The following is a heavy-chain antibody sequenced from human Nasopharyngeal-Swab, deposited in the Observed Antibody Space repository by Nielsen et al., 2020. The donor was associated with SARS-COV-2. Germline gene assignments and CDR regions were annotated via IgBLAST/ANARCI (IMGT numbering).Heavy chain of an antibody. CDR3: AKASNPAVAGDFDY. Sequence: SLRLSCAASGFTFDDYAMHWVRQAPGKGLEWVSGISWNSGSIGYADSVKGRFTISRDNAKNSLYLQMNSLRAEDTALYYCAKASNPAVAGDFDYWGQGTLVTVSS. V-gene: IGHV3-9*01. D-gene: IGHD6-19*01. J-gene: IGHJ4*02. CDR2: ISWNSGSI. CDR1: GFTFDDYA.